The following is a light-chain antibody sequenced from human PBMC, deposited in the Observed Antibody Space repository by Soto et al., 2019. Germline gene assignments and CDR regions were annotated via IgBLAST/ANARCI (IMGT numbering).Light chain of an antibody. Sequence: DIVLTQSPATLSLSPGERATLSCTACQSDGTSLAWYKQQPGQAPRLLIHDAAYRASGIPERFSGSGSGTAFSLSISRLELDDIAVYYCQHRGSWPRSFGRGTKVEI. CDR1: QSDGTS. J-gene: IGKJ1*01. CDR2: DAA. CDR3: QHRGSWPRS. V-gene: IGKV3-11*01.